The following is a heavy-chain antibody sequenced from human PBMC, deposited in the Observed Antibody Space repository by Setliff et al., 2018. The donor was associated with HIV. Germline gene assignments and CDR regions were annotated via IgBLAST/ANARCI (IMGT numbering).Heavy chain of an antibody. J-gene: IGHJ5*02. CDR3: ATYADRYFDWLLQGWFDP. D-gene: IGHD3-9*01. CDR2: IYYSGST. CDR1: GGSISSSNW. V-gene: IGHV4-4*02. Sequence: SETLSLTCTVSGGSISSSNWWSWVRQHPGKGLEWIGYIYYSGSTYYNPSLKSRVTISVDTSKNQFSLKLSSVTAADTAVYYCATYADRYFDWLLQGWFDPWGQGTLVTVSS.